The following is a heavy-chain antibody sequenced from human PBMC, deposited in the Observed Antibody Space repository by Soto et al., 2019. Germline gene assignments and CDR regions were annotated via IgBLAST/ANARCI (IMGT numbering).Heavy chain of an antibody. Sequence: GGSLRLSCAASGFTFSSYAMSWVRQAPGKGLEWVSAISGSGGSTYYADSVKGRFTISRDNSKNTLYLQMNSLRAEDTAVYYCAKGGIVATTLNWFDPWGQGTLVTVSS. CDR3: AKGGIVATTLNWFDP. CDR1: GFTFSSYA. V-gene: IGHV3-23*01. D-gene: IGHD5-12*01. CDR2: ISGSGGST. J-gene: IGHJ5*02.